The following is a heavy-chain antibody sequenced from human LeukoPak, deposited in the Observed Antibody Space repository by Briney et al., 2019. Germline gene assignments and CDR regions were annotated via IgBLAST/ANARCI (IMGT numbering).Heavy chain of an antibody. CDR3: ARAVSGANSRYYYYYMDV. CDR2: FSHRGGS. J-gene: IGHJ6*03. CDR1: GYSLSSGFF. V-gene: IGHV4-38-2*02. D-gene: IGHD4/OR15-4a*01. Sequence: PSETLSLTCTVSGYSLSSGFFCDWIRQSPGKGLEWIGSFSHRGGSYHNPSLKSRVTISVDTSKNQFSLKLLSVTAADTAVYYCARAVSGANSRYYYYYMDVWGKGTTVTVSS.